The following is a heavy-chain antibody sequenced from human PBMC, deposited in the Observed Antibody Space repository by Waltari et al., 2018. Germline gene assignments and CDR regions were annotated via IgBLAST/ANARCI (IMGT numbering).Heavy chain of an antibody. CDR3: ARGPQGIFGVARGGWFDP. Sequence: QVQLQQWGAGLLKPSETLSLTCAVYGGSFSGYYWSWIRQPPGKGLEWSGEINHSGSTNYNPSLKSRVTISVDTSKNQFSLKLSSVTAADTAVYYCARGPQGIFGVARGGWFDPWGQGTLVTVSS. D-gene: IGHD3-3*01. J-gene: IGHJ5*02. CDR1: GGSFSGYY. CDR2: INHSGST. V-gene: IGHV4-34*01.